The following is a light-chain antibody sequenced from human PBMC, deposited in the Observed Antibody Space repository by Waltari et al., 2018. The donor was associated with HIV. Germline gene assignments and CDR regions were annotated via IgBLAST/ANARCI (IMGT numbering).Light chain of an antibody. CDR2: GAS. CDR1: DIVNSN. V-gene: IGKV3-15*01. Sequence: VLTQSHATLSLSPGSSVTLSCKAHDIVNSNLDWYQQTCAQATRLVTYGASSRAAGIPGRFSGSGSGTESTITISSLQSEDFAVYYWQEYNNWPWTFGQGTKVEIK. J-gene: IGKJ1*01. CDR3: QEYNNWPWT.